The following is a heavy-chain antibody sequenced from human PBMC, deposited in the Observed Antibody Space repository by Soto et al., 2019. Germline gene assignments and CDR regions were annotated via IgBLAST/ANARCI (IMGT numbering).Heavy chain of an antibody. D-gene: IGHD3-9*01. CDR1: GGSISSYY. V-gene: IGHV4-59*01. Sequence: SETLSLTCTVSGGSISSYYWSWIRQPPGKGLEWIGYIYYSGSTNYNPSLKSRVTISVDTSKNQFSLKLSSVTAADTAVYYCARASRTYYDILTGPTGGWFDPWGQGTMVTVYS. CDR3: ARASRTYYDILTGPTGGWFDP. J-gene: IGHJ5*02. CDR2: IYYSGST.